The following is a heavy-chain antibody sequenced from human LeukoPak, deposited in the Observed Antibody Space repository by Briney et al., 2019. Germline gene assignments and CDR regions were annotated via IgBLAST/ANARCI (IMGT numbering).Heavy chain of an antibody. CDR3: ARVGYSENYLRD. V-gene: IGHV4-38-2*02. D-gene: IGHD1-26*01. CDR1: GYSISSIHC. J-gene: IGHJ4*02. CDR2: ICQSGST. Sequence: SETLSLTCTVSGYSISSIHCWGWIRQPPGKGLEWIGSICQSGSTYYSPSLKSRVILSLDTSKNQFSLRLSSVTAADTAVYYCARVGYSENYLRDWGQGTLVTVSS.